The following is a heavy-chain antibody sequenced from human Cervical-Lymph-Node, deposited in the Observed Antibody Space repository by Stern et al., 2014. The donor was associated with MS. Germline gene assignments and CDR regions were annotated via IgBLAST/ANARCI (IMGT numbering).Heavy chain of an antibody. V-gene: IGHV4-59*11. Sequence: VQLVESGPGLVKPSETLSLTCTVSGGSISGHYWSWIRQFSGKGLEWIAHNYDRSILNYNPSLRSRVAVSVDTSKNQFFLKLSSVTAADTALYYCARISIAIAGSGYFDYWGQGALVTVSS. J-gene: IGHJ4*02. CDR3: ARISIAIAGSGYFDY. D-gene: IGHD2-15*01. CDR1: GGSISGHY. CDR2: NYDRSIL.